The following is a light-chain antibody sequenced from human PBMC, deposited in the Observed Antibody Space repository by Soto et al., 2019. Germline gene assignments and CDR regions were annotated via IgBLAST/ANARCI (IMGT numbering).Light chain of an antibody. CDR3: QSYDSSLSGYV. CDR2: GNT. CDR1: NSNIGADYD. Sequence: QPVLTQTPSVSGAPGQRVTISCTGSNSNIGADYDVHWYQQVPGTAPKLLIYGNTNRPSWVPDRFSGSKSGTSASLAITGLQAEDEADYYCQSYDSSLSGYVFGSGTKLTVL. J-gene: IGLJ1*01. V-gene: IGLV1-40*01.